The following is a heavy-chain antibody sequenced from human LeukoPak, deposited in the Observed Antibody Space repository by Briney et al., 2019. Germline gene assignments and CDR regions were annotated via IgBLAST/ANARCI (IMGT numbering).Heavy chain of an antibody. D-gene: IGHD4-17*01. CDR1: GFNFGEYT. J-gene: IGHJ4*02. CDR3: TRVFSDYVDYYFDQ. Sequence: GRPLRLSCTASGFNFGEYTMSWVRQAPGKGLEWVSIIRNRAFGGTTKYAATVKGRFSISRDESKSVTYLQMNSLKTEDTAVYYCTRVFSDYVDYYFDQWGQGTLVTVSS. CDR2: IRNRAFGGTT. V-gene: IGHV3-49*04.